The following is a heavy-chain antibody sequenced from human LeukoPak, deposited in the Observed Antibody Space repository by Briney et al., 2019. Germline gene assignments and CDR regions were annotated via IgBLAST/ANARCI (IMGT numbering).Heavy chain of an antibody. CDR3: ATASWVSTTDAAR. CDR2: SRGNGET. J-gene: IGHJ4*02. V-gene: IGHV3-23*01. CDR1: GLSVSSFA. D-gene: IGHD1-14*01. Sequence: GGSLRLSCAASGLSVSSFAMIWVRQGPARGLEWVSSSRGNGETFYADSVKGRFTLSSDSSRNTVYFQLNNLRVEDTAIYYCATASWVSTTDAARWGQGPLVTVSS.